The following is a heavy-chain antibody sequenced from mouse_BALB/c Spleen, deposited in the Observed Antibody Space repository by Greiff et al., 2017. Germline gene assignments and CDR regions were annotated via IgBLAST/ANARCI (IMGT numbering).Heavy chain of an antibody. CDR2: ISSGGSYT. CDR3: GRQDGDDFAY. V-gene: IGHV5-6*01. CDR1: GFTFSSYG. Sequence: EVHLVESGGDLVKPGGSLKLSCAASGFTFSSYGMSWVRQTPDKRLEWVATISSGGSYTYYPDSVKGRFTISRDNAKNTLYLQMSSLKSEDTAMYCCGRQDGDDFAYWGQGTLVTVSA. J-gene: IGHJ3*01. D-gene: IGHD2-2*01.